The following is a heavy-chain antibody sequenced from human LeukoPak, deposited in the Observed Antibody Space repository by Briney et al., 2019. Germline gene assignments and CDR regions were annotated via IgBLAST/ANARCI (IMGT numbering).Heavy chain of an antibody. CDR1: GFTFSSHW. CDR3: VKGIEY. CDR2: IKSDGSST. J-gene: IGHJ4*02. V-gene: IGHV3-74*01. D-gene: IGHD6-13*01. Sequence: GGSLRLSCAASGFTFSSHWMHWVRQAPGKGLVWVSRIKSDGSSTSCADSVKGRFTISRDNGKNILYLQMNSLRVEDTAVYYCVKGIEYWGQGTLVTVSS.